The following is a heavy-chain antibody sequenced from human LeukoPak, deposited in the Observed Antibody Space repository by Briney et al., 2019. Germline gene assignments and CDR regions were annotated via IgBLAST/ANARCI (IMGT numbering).Heavy chain of an antibody. CDR3: ARGGRDHAFDI. J-gene: IGHJ3*02. Sequence: GGSLRLSCAASGFTFTDYWMHWVRQAPGKGLEWVSRVESVGTRTIYADSARGRFTISRDNAKNSLYLQINSLRAEDTAVYYCARGGRDHAFDIWAKGQWSPSLQ. V-gene: IGHV3-74*01. D-gene: IGHD3-16*01. CDR1: GFTFTDYW. CDR2: VESVGTRT.